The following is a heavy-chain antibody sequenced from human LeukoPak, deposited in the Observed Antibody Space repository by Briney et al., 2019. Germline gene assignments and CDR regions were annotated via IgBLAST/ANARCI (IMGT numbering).Heavy chain of an antibody. CDR2: INTNTGNP. J-gene: IGHJ6*02. CDR3: ARSFWELPNYYYYGMDV. V-gene: IGHV7-4-1*02. D-gene: IGHD1-26*01. CDR1: GYTFTSNA. Sequence: ASVKVSCKASGYTFTSNAMNWVRQAPGQGLEWMGWINTNTGNPTYAQGFTGRFVFSLDTSVSTAYLQISSLKAEDTAVYYCARSFWELPNYYYYGMDVWGQGTTVTVSS.